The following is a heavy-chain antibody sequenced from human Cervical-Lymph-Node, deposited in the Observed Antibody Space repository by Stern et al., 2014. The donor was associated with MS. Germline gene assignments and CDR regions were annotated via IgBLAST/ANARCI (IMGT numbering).Heavy chain of an antibody. CDR3: ASSLIVAGNYSYGIDV. D-gene: IGHD3-22*01. CDR1: GYTFTSYG. Sequence: MQLVQSGGEVKKPGASVKVSCKASGYTFTSYGISWVRQAPGQGLEWMGWISSYNGVTKHAQNLQGRVTMTTDTPTSTAYMELRSLRSDDTAVYYCASSLIVAGNYSYGIDVWGQGTTVIVSS. CDR2: ISSYNGVT. V-gene: IGHV1-18*01. J-gene: IGHJ6*02.